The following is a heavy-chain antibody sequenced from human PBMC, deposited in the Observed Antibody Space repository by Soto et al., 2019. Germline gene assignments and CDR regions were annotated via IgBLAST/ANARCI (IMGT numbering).Heavy chain of an antibody. D-gene: IGHD3-22*01. Sequence: PGESLKISCKGSGSSFTSYWISWVRQMPGKGLEWMGRIDPIDSYTNYSPSFPGHVTISADKSISTAYLQWSSLKASDTAMYYCARNRGYDDSSGYTAVDYWGQGTLVTVSS. CDR2: IDPIDSYT. CDR1: GSSFTSYW. V-gene: IGHV5-10-1*01. J-gene: IGHJ4*02. CDR3: ARNRGYDDSSGYTAVDY.